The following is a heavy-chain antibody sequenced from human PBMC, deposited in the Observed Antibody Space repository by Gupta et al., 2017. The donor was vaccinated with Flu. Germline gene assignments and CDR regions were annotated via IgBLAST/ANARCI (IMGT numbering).Heavy chain of an antibody. CDR2: IGSGGNT. CDR3: ARDLNWAFIF. D-gene: IGHD3-16*01. CDR1: GFTFSDSH. Sequence: EVQLVESGGGLVQPGGSLRLSCVIYGFTFSDSHMNWIRQAPGKGLEWISYIGSGGNTDYADSVRGRFTISRDNARDSLFLQVNSLRDEDTALYYCARDLNWAFIFWGQGALVTVSS. J-gene: IGHJ4*02. V-gene: IGHV3-48*02.